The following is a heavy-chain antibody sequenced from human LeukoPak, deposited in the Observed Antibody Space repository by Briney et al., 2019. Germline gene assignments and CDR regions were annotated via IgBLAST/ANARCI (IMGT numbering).Heavy chain of an antibody. J-gene: IGHJ3*02. CDR3: ARDDYDYVWGSYRFDAFDI. CDR2: VSGSGSST. V-gene: IGHV3-23*01. CDR1: GFTFSSYA. Sequence: GGSLRLSCADSGFTFSSYAMSWVRQAPGKGLEWVSVVSGSGSSTYYADSVKGRFTISRDNAKNSLYLQMNSLRAEDTAVYYCARDDYDYVWGSYRFDAFDIWGQGTMVTVSS. D-gene: IGHD3-16*02.